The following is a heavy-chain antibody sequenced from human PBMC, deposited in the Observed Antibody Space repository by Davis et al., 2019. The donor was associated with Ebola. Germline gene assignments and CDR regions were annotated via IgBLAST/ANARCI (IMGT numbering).Heavy chain of an antibody. J-gene: IGHJ4*02. CDR3: ARVSVLWFREQD. V-gene: IGHV4-34*01. Sequence: MPSETLSLTCAVYAGSFSGYYWSWIRQPPGKGLEWIGEINHSGSTNYNPSLKSRVTISVDTSKNQFSLKLSSVTAADTAVYYCARVSVLWFREQDWGQGTLVTVSS. CDR2: INHSGST. CDR1: AGSFSGYY. D-gene: IGHD3-10*01.